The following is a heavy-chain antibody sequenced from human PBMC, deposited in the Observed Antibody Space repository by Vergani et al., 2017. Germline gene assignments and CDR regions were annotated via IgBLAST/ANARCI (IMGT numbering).Heavy chain of an antibody. D-gene: IGHD1-1*01. CDR3: ARRLTGTTSEGSYYDDYMDG. J-gene: IGHJ6*03. Sequence: EVQLVQSGAEVKKPGESLKISCKASGYTFTNYWIGWVRQMPGKGLEWMGIIYPGDSDTRYSPSFQGQVTISDGKSISTAYLQWRRLKASYTAMYYCARRLTGTTSEGSYYDDYMDGWGKGTTVTVS. V-gene: IGHV5-51*01. CDR1: GYTFTNYW. CDR2: IYPGDSDT.